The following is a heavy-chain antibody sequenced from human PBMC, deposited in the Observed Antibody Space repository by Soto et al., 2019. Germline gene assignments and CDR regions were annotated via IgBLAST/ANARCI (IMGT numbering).Heavy chain of an antibody. CDR1: GFTFSTYW. Sequence: GGSLRLSCAASGFTFSTYWMHWVRQAPGKGLVWVSRINSDGSITNYADSVKGRFTISRDSAKNTLYLQMNSLRAEDTAVYYCARDPALWYFDLWGRGTLVTVS. CDR2: INSDGSIT. J-gene: IGHJ2*01. CDR3: ARDPALWYFDL. V-gene: IGHV3-74*01.